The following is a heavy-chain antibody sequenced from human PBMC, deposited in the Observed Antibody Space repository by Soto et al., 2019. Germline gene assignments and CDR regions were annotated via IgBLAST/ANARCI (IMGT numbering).Heavy chain of an antibody. J-gene: IGHJ4*02. Sequence: EVQLVESGGGVVRPGGSLRLSCAASGFTFSSYSMNWVRQAPGKGLEWVSYISSSSSTIYYADSVKGRFTISRDNAKNSLYLQMNSLRDEDTAVYYCAREEELQGPLLYFDYWGQGTLVTVSS. CDR2: ISSSSSTI. CDR3: AREEELQGPLLYFDY. V-gene: IGHV3-48*02. D-gene: IGHD1-26*01. CDR1: GFTFSSYS.